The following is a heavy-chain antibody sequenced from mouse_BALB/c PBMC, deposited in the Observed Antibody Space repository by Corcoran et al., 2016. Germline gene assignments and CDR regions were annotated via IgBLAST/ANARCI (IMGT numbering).Heavy chain of an antibody. V-gene: IGHV9-3-1*01. CDR2: INIYSGEP. CDR1: GYTFTNYG. J-gene: IGHJ4*01. D-gene: IGHD1-1*01. Sequence: QIQLVQSGPELKQPGETATISCKASGYTFTNYGMNWLKQAPGKGFKWMGWINIYSGEPTYADDFKGRFAFSLELSASTAYLQINNLKNEETATYFCAITTEVADYWAMDYWGQGTAVTVSA. CDR3: AITTEVADYWAMDY.